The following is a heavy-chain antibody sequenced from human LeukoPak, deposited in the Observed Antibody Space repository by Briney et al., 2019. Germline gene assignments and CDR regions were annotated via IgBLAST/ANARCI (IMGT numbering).Heavy chain of an antibody. CDR1: GGTFSSYA. J-gene: IGHJ4*02. V-gene: IGHV1-69*05. CDR2: IIPIFGTA. D-gene: IGHD5-12*01. Sequence: VASVKVSCKASGGTFSSYAISWVRQAPGQGLEWMGGIIPIFGTANYAQKFQGRVTMTTDTSTSTAYMELRSLRSDDTAVYYCARDFSGYSGYDSYYWGQGTLVTVSS. CDR3: ARDFSGYSGYDSYY.